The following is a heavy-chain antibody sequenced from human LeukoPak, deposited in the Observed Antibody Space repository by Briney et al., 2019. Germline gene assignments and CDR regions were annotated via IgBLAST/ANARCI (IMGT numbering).Heavy chain of an antibody. D-gene: IGHD3-22*01. CDR3: GKDGKMIVVLFGAFDI. CDR2: IRYDGSDK. J-gene: IGHJ3*02. CDR1: GFSFSSYG. Sequence: GGSLRLSCAASGFSFSSYGMYWVRQAPGKGLEWVAFIRYDGSDKYYADSVKGRFTISRDNSKKTLYMQMNSLRPEDTAVYYCGKDGKMIVVLFGAFDIWGQGTMVTVSS. V-gene: IGHV3-30*02.